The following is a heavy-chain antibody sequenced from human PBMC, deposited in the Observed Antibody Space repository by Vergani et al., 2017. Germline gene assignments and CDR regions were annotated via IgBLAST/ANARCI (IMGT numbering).Heavy chain of an antibody. D-gene: IGHD2-15*01. V-gene: IGHV4-39*01. CDR3: ASKRGACRAAYCHSYDF. CDR2: MDYSGST. Sequence: QVQLQESGPGLVKPSETLSLTCTVSGYSVISTDYHWGWIRQPPGKGLEWIGSMDYSGSTSYNPSLESRISISFETPKNQFSLRLTSVTAADTAVYYWASKRGACRAAYCHSYDFWGPGTLVGVSS. CDR1: GYSVISTDYH. J-gene: IGHJ4*02.